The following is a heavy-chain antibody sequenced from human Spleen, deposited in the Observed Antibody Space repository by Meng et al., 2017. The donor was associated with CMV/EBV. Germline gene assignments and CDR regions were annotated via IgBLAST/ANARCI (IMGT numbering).Heavy chain of an antibody. CDR2: FNPSGGST. V-gene: IGHV1-46*01. Sequence: GSTFTSYYMHWVRQAPGQGLKWMGIFNPSGGSTSYAQKSQGRVTMTRDTSTSTVYMELSSLRSEDTAVYYCARDDRMVWFGETSVDYWGQGTLVTVSS. D-gene: IGHD3-10*01. CDR3: ARDDRMVWFGETSVDY. J-gene: IGHJ4*02. CDR1: GSTFTSYY.